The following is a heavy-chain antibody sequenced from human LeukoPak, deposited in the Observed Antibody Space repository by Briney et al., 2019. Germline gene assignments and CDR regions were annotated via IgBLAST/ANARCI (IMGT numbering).Heavy chain of an antibody. J-gene: IGHJ4*02. CDR2: IIPIFGTA. V-gene: IGHV1-69*05. Sequence: SVKVSCKASGGTFSSYAISWVRQAPGQGLEWMGRIIPIFGTANYAQKFQGRVTITTDESTSTAYMELSSLRSEDTAVYYCARDLHTWNGGGYFDYWGQGTLVTVSS. CDR1: GGTFSSYA. CDR3: ARDLHTWNGGGYFDY. D-gene: IGHD1-20*01.